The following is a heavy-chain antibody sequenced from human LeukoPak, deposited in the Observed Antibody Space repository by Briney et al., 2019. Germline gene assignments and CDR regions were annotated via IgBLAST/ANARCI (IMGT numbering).Heavy chain of an antibody. J-gene: IGHJ5*01. CDR3: AMTVASRKFDP. CDR2: ITHRGST. D-gene: IGHD6-19*01. Sequence: PSETLSLTCTVSGGFFSGYYWSWIRQPPGKGLEWIGEITHRGSTNYNPSLKSRVTMSVDTSKNQFSLKLSSVTAADTAVYYCAMTVASRKFDPWGQGTLVTVSS. V-gene: IGHV4-34*01. CDR1: GGFFSGYY.